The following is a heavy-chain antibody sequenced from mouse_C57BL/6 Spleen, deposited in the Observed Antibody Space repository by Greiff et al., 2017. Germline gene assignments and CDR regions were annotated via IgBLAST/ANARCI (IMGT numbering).Heavy chain of an antibody. CDR2: IYPGDGDT. CDR1: GYAFSSSW. Sequence: VQLQESGPELVKPGASVKLSCKASGYAFSSSWMNWVKQRPGKGLEWIGRIYPGDGDTTYNGKFKGKATLTADKSSSTAYMQLSSLTSGDYAVYFCANFAYWGQGTLVTVSA. J-gene: IGHJ3*01. CDR3: ANFAY. V-gene: IGHV1-82*01.